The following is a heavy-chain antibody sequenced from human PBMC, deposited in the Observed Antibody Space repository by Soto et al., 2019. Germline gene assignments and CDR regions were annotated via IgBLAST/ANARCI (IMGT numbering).Heavy chain of an antibody. CDR1: GGTFSSYA. D-gene: IGHD3-22*01. CDR2: IIPIFGTA. CDR3: ARLSPYDSSGYFSERYFDL. J-gene: IGHJ2*01. V-gene: IGHV1-69*06. Sequence: GASVKVSCKASGGTFSSYAISWVRQAPGQGLEWMGGIIPIFGTANYAQKFQGRVTITADKSTSTAYMELSSLRSEDTAVYYCARLSPYDSSGYFSERYFDLWGRGTLVTVSS.